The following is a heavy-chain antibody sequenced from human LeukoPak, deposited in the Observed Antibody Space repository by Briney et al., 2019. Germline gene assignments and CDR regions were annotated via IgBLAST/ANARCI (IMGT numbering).Heavy chain of an antibody. Sequence: GGSLRLSCAASGFSFSSYWMNWVRQAPGKGLEWVANIKQDGSEKYYVDSVKGRFTISRDNAKNSLYLQMNSLRDEDTAVYYCATWLGELSWGLFDYWGQGTLVTVSS. D-gene: IGHD3-10*01. CDR3: ATWLGELSWGLFDY. CDR1: GFSFSSYW. J-gene: IGHJ4*02. V-gene: IGHV3-7*02. CDR2: IKQDGSEK.